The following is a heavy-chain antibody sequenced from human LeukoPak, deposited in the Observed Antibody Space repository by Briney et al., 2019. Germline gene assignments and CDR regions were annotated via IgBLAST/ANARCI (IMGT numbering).Heavy chain of an antibody. Sequence: SETLSLTCTVSGGSISGYYWSWIRQPPGKGLEWIGYILSSGSTHHNPSLTSRISLSVDTSKNQFSLKLSSVTAADTAVYYCARRVISEFSIDKGNWLDPWGQGTLVTVSS. CDR3: ARRVISEFSIDKGNWLDP. D-gene: IGHD3-3*02. CDR1: GGSISGYY. J-gene: IGHJ5*02. CDR2: ILSSGST. V-gene: IGHV4-4*09.